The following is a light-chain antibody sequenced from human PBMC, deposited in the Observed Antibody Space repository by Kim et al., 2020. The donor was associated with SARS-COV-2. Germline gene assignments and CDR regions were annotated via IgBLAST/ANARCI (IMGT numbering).Light chain of an antibody. CDR2: EVS. CDR1: SGDVGAYNH. Sequence: QSALTRPRSVSGSPGQSVTISCTGTSGDVGAYNHVSWYQQYPGKAPKLVIYEVSNRPSGVPDRFSGSKSGNTASLTVSGLQADDEADYYCCSYAGSPWVFGGGTQLTVL. V-gene: IGLV2-11*01. CDR3: CSYAGSPWV. J-gene: IGLJ3*02.